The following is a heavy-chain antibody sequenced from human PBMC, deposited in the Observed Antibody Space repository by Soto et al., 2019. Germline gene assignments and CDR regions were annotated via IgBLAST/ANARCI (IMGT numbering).Heavy chain of an antibody. V-gene: IGHV3-30*18. CDR1: GFTFSSYG. CDR2: ISYDGSNK. CDR3: AKDRIQLWLYFDY. J-gene: IGHJ4*02. D-gene: IGHD5-18*01. Sequence: SLRLSCAASGFTFSSYGMHWVRQAPGKGLEWVAVISYDGSNKYYADSVKGRFTISRDNSKNTLYLQMNSLRAEDTAVYYCAKDRIQLWLYFDYWGQGTLVTVSS.